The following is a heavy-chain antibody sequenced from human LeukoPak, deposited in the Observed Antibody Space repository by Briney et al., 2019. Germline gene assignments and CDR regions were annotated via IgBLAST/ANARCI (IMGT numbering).Heavy chain of an antibody. V-gene: IGHV3-48*03. J-gene: IGHJ4*02. CDR3: ARDNYDSSGYYFD. Sequence: GGSLRLSCAASGFTFSSYEMNWVRQAPGKGLEWVSYISSSGSTTHYADSVKGRFTISRDDAKNSLYLQMNSLRAEDTAVYYCARDNYDSSGYYFDWGQGTLVTVAS. CDR2: ISSSGSTT. CDR1: GFTFSSYE. D-gene: IGHD3-22*01.